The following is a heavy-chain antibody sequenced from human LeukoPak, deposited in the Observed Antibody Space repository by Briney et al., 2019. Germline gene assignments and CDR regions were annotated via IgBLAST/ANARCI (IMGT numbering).Heavy chain of an antibody. D-gene: IGHD2-2*01. CDR1: GFTFSTSA. J-gene: IGHJ4*02. Sequence: PGGSLRLSCAASGFTFSTSAMTWVRQAPGKGLEWVSGISGSGVTDYADSVKGRFTISRDNAKNSLYVQMNSLRAEDTAVYYCASRYCGRTSCYFDYWGQGTLVTVSS. CDR3: ASRYCGRTSCYFDY. V-gene: IGHV3-23*01. CDR2: ISGSGVT.